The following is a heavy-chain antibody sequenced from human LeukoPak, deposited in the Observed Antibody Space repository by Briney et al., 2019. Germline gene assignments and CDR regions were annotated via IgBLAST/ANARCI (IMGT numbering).Heavy chain of an antibody. Sequence: GRSLRLSCAASGFTFEDYAMHWVRQAPGKGLGWVSGISWNSGSIGYADSVKGRFTISRDNAKNSLYLQMNSLRAEDTALYYCAKAKGYSGNGDFDYWGQGTLVTVSS. CDR2: ISWNSGSI. J-gene: IGHJ4*02. D-gene: IGHD1-26*01. CDR3: AKAKGYSGNGDFDY. CDR1: GFTFEDYA. V-gene: IGHV3-9*01.